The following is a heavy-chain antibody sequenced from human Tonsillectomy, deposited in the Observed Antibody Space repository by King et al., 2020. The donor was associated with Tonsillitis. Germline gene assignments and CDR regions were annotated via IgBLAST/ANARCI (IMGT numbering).Heavy chain of an antibody. J-gene: IGHJ3*02. CDR2: IIPTFVAA. CDR1: GGTFSSYA. Sequence: VQLVESGAEVKKPGSSVKVSCKSSGGTFSSYAISWVRQAPGQGLEWMGGIIPTFVAANNAQKFQGRVMITADESTSTAYMELSSLRSEDTAVYYCARDGADYYDSSNYSAFDIWGQGTMVTVSS. V-gene: IGHV1-69*01. CDR3: ARDGADYYDSSNYSAFDI. D-gene: IGHD3-22*01.